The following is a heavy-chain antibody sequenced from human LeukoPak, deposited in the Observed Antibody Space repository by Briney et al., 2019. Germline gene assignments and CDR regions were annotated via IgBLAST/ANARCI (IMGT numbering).Heavy chain of an antibody. CDR2: ISAYNGNT. Sequence: ASVKVSCKASGYTFTSYGISWVRQAPGQGLEWMGWISAYNGNTNYAQKLQGRVTMTTDTSTSTAYMELRSLRSDDTAVYYCARDRWELVEHPPGVFDYWGQGTLVTVSS. CDR3: ARDRWELVEHPPGVFDY. V-gene: IGHV1-18*01. D-gene: IGHD1-26*01. J-gene: IGHJ4*02. CDR1: GYTFTSYG.